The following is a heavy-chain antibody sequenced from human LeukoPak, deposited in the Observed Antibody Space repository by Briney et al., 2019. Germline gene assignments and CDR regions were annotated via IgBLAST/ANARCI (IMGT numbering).Heavy chain of an antibody. J-gene: IGHJ4*02. D-gene: IGHD2-2*02. CDR3: AKDYYCSSTSCYMLADY. V-gene: IGHV3-23*01. Sequence: GGSLRLSCAASGFTFSSYAMSWVRQAPGKGLEWVSAISGSGGSTYYADSVKGRFTTSRDNSKNTLYLQMNSLRAEDTAVYYCAKDYYCSSTSCYMLADYWGQGTLVTVSS. CDR2: ISGSGGST. CDR1: GFTFSSYA.